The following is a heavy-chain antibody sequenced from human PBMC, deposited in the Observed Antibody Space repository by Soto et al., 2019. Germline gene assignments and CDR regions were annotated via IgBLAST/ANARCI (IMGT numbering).Heavy chain of an antibody. V-gene: IGHV3-7*03. CDR1: GFTFSSYW. CDR3: ARGGYSSSWYPYYYYGMDV. CDR2: IKQDGSEK. Sequence: SGGSLRLSCAASGFTFSSYWMSWVRQAPGKGLEWVANIKQDGSEKYYVDSVKGRFTISRDNAKNSLYLQMNSLRAEDTAVYYCARGGYSSSWYPYYYYGMDVWGQGTTVTV. D-gene: IGHD6-13*01. J-gene: IGHJ6*02.